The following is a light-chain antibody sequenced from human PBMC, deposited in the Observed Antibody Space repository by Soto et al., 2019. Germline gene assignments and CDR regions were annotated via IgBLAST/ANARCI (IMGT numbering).Light chain of an antibody. CDR2: DAS. Sequence: EIVLTQSPATLSLSPGERATLSCRASQSVSSYLAWYQQKPGQAPRLLIYDASNRATGIPARFSGSGSGTDFTLPISSLEAEDSAVYYCQQARTFGQGTKVEIK. CDR1: QSVSSY. V-gene: IGKV3-11*01. J-gene: IGKJ1*01. CDR3: QQART.